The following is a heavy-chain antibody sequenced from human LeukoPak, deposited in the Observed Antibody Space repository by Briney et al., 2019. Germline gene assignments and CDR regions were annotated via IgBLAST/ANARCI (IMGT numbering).Heavy chain of an antibody. CDR1: GFTFSSYG. D-gene: IGHD2-15*01. J-gene: IGHJ4*02. Sequence: GGSLRLSCAASGFTFSSYGMHWVRQAPGKGLEWVAFIRYDGSNKYYADSVKGRFTISRDNSKNTLYLQVNSLRAEDTAVYYCAKDGDIVVVVAAVYFDYWGQGTLVTVSS. CDR2: IRYDGSNK. V-gene: IGHV3-30*02. CDR3: AKDGDIVVVVAAVYFDY.